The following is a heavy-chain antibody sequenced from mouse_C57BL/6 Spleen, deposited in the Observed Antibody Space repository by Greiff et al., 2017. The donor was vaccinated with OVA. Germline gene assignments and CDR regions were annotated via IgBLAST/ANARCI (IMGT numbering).Heavy chain of an antibody. CDR3: ARGGLYDYDGFAY. Sequence: VKLQQPGAELVRPGSSVKLSCKASGYTFTSYWMDWVKQRTGQGLEWIGNIYPSDSETHYNQKFKDKATLTVDKSSSTAYMQLSSLTSEDSAVYYCARGGLYDYDGFAYWGQGTLVTVSA. J-gene: IGHJ3*01. CDR2: IYPSDSET. V-gene: IGHV1-61*01. CDR1: GYTFTSYW. D-gene: IGHD2-4*01.